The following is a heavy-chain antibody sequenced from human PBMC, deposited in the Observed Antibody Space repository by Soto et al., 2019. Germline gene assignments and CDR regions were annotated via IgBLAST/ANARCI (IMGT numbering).Heavy chain of an antibody. Sequence: GGSLRLSCAASGFIFSSYCMGWLRQAPGKGLEWVATIKKDGSDKYYVDSVRGRFSTSRDNAKNSLYLQMNSLRAEDTAVYYCARGDYRDTSGPFSDAFDIWGQGTMVTVSS. CDR1: GFIFSSYC. J-gene: IGHJ3*02. CDR3: ARGDYRDTSGPFSDAFDI. V-gene: IGHV3-7*04. CDR2: IKKDGSDK. D-gene: IGHD3-22*01.